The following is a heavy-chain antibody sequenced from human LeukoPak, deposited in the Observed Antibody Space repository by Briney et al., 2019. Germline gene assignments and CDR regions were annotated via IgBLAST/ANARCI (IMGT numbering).Heavy chain of an antibody. CDR2: ITSSSSTV. Sequence: GGSLRLSCAASGFTFSTYAMNWVRQAPGKGLEWVSHITSSSSTVYYADSVKGRFTISRDNAKNSLDLQMNSLRVEDTAVYYCARERGSWYRNFDFWGQGTLVTVSS. V-gene: IGHV3-48*04. CDR3: ARERGSWYRNFDF. CDR1: GFTFSTYA. D-gene: IGHD6-13*01. J-gene: IGHJ4*02.